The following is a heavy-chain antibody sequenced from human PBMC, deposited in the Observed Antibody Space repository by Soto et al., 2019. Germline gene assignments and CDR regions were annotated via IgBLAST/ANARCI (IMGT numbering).Heavy chain of an antibody. J-gene: IGHJ4*02. D-gene: IGHD3-10*01. V-gene: IGHV4-39*01. Sequence: TCTVSGGSISSTSYYWGWIRQPPGKGLEWIGSIYYSGSTYYNPSLKSRVTISVDTSKNQFSLKLSSVTAADTAVYYCARRGSGSYSDYWGQGTLVTVSS. CDR3: ARRGSGSYSDY. CDR1: GGSISSTSYY. CDR2: IYYSGST.